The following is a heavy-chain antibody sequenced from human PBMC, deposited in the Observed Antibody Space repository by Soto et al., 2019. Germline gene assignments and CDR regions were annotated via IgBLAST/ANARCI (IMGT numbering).Heavy chain of an antibody. Sequence: GGSLRLSCAASGFTFSSYSMNWVRQAPGKGLEWVSSITSSSSYIYYADLLKGRFTISRDNAKKSLYLQMNSLRAEDTAAYFCARGTGDYDFWSGYHATDYFDYWGQGTLVTVSS. CDR2: ITSSSSYI. V-gene: IGHV3-21*01. D-gene: IGHD3-3*01. CDR1: GFTFSSYS. CDR3: ARGTGDYDFWSGYHATDYFDY. J-gene: IGHJ4*02.